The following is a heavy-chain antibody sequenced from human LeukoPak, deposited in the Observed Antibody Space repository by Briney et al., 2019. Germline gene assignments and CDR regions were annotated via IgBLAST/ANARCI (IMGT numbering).Heavy chain of an antibody. V-gene: IGHV3-33*01. CDR2: IWHDGSNK. D-gene: IGHD6-19*01. Sequence: PGGSLRLSCAASGFTFSSYGMHWVRQAPGKGVEWVAVIWHDGSNKYHADSVKGRFTISRDNSKNTLYLQMNSLRAEDTAVYYCARGAVGSSGWYGGEYFQHWGQGTLVTVSS. CDR3: ARGAVGSSGWYGGEYFQH. J-gene: IGHJ1*01. CDR1: GFTFSSYG.